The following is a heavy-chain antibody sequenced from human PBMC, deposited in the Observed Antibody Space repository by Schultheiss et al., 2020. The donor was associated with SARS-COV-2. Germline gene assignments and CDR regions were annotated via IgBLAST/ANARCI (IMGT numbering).Heavy chain of an antibody. J-gene: IGHJ6*02. V-gene: IGHV3-30*18. CDR3: AKAIAVAGDYYYGMDV. CDR2: ISYDGSNK. D-gene: IGHD6-19*01. CDR1: GFTFSSYS. Sequence: GGSLRLSCTASGFTFSSYSMNWVRQAPGKGLEWVAVISYDGSNKYYADSVKGRFTISRDNSKNTLYLQMNSLRAEDTAVYYCAKAIAVAGDYYYGMDVWGQGTTVTVSS.